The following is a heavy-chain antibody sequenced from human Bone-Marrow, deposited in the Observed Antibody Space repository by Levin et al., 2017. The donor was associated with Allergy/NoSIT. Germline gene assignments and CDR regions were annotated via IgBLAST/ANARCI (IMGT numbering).Heavy chain of an antibody. CDR3: ATKSSDLDASDI. CDR2: ISKNSGGT. CDR1: GLTFSSYA. D-gene: IGHD2-15*01. Sequence: GESLKISCVASGLTFSSYAMRWVRQAPGKGLEWVSSISKNSGGTYYADSVKGRFIVSRDDSKNTLFLQMNSLRAEDMAVYYCATKSSDLDASDIWGQGTMVTVSS. V-gene: IGHV3-23*01. J-gene: IGHJ3*02.